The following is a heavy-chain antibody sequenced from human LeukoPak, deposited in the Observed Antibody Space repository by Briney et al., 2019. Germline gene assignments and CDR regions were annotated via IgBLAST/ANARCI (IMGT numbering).Heavy chain of an antibody. D-gene: IGHD4-11*01. CDR3: ARVRQTTVTGLERWFDP. V-gene: IGHV3-7*01. J-gene: IGHJ5*02. CDR2: IKQDGSEK. Sequence: GGSLRLSCAASGFTFSSYWMSWVRQAPGKGLEWVANIKQDGSEKYYVDSVKGRFTISRDNAKNSLYLQMNSLRAEDTAVYYCARVRQTTVTGLERWFDPWGQGTLVTVSS. CDR1: GFTFSSYW.